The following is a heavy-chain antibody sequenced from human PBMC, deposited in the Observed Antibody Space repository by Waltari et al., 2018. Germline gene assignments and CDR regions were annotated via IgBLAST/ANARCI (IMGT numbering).Heavy chain of an antibody. V-gene: IGHV3-33*01. J-gene: IGHJ4*02. CDR3: ARDRQLLDY. Sequence: QVQLVESGGGVVQPGRSLSLSCAASGFPFSSYGLHWVRQAPGKGLEWVAVIWYDGSNKYYADSVKGRFTISRDNSKNTLYLQMNSLRAEDTAVYYCARDRQLLDYWGQGTLVTVSS. D-gene: IGHD6-13*01. CDR1: GFPFSSYG. CDR2: IWYDGSNK.